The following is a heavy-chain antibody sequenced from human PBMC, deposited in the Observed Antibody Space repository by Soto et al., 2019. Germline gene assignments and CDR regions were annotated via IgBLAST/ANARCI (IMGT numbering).Heavy chain of an antibody. CDR1: GGTFSSNA. J-gene: IGHJ4*02. CDR2: IIPIFGTA. D-gene: IGHD5-18*01. CDR3: AIGARGYSSSPMFYLEF. V-gene: IGHV1-69*12. Sequence: QVQLVQSGAEVKKPGSSVKVTCKASGGTFSSNAISWVRQAPGQGREWMGGIIPIFGTAHYAQKFQGRVTITADATANTAAMALSRRKSEDTAGSYCAIGARGYSSSPMFYLEFWGQGTLVTVSS.